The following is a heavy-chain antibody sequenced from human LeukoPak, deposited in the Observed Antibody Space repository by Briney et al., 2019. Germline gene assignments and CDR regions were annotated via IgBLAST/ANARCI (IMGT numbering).Heavy chain of an antibody. D-gene: IGHD2-21*02. CDR1: AFTFSSYG. Sequence: QSGGSLRLSCAASAFTFSSYGMHWVRQAPGKWLEWVAVIWKDGSNKYYADSVNGRFTISRDNSKNTLYLQMNSLRAEDTAVYYCAKDALAYCGGDCYLGFDYWGQGTLVTVSS. J-gene: IGHJ4*02. V-gene: IGHV3-33*06. CDR3: AKDALAYCGGDCYLGFDY. CDR2: IWKDGSNK.